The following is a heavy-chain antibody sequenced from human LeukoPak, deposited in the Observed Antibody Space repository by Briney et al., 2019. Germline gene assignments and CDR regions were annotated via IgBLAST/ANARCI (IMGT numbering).Heavy chain of an antibody. J-gene: IGHJ4*02. CDR2: ISAYNGNT. CDR3: ARDPYYYDSSGYYYCPFDY. D-gene: IGHD3-22*01. CDR1: GYTFTSYG. Sequence: ASVKVSCKSSGYTFTSYGISWVRQAPGQGLGWMGWISAYNGNTNYAQKLQGRVTMTTDTSTSTAYTELRSLRSDDTAVYYCARDPYYYDSSGYYYCPFDYWGQGTLVTVSS. V-gene: IGHV1-18*01.